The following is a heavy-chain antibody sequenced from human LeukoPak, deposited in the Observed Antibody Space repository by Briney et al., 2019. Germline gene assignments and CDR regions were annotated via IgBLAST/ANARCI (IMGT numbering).Heavy chain of an antibody. D-gene: IGHD3-10*01. CDR3: ARPQRFGELGLWDS. CDR1: GYTFTGYY. Sequence: ASVKVSCKASGYTFTGYYMHWVRQAPGQGLEWMGWINPNSGGTNYAQKFQGRVTMTRDTSISTAYMELSGLRSDDTAVYYCARPQRFGELGLWDSWGQGTLVTVSS. V-gene: IGHV1-2*02. CDR2: INPNSGGT. J-gene: IGHJ5*01.